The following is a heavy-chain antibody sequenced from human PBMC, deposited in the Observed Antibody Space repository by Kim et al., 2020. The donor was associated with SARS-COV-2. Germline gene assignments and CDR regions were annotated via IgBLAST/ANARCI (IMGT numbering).Heavy chain of an antibody. V-gene: IGHV1-3*01. Sequence: ASVKVSCKTSGYTFSISVIHWLRQAPGQRLEWMGWIGVGSGATQYSQKFQDRVTITRDTSASTAYMEMSGLRSEDTAVYYCARLAGPTSLISDYWGQGTLVTVSS. CDR1: GYTFSISV. CDR3: ARLAGPTSLISDY. J-gene: IGHJ4*02. CDR2: IGVGSGAT.